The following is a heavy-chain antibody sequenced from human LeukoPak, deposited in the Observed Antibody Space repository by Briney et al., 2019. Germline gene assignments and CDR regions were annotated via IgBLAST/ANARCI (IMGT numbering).Heavy chain of an antibody. J-gene: IGHJ5*02. V-gene: IGHV1-69*04. Sequence: EASVKVSCKASGYTFTIYGISWVRQAPGQGLEWMGRIIPILGIANYAQKFQGRVTITADKSTSTAYMELSSLRSEDTAVYYCAGAVGGGDCYSSPCRFDPWGQGTLVTVSS. D-gene: IGHD2-21*02. CDR2: IIPILGIA. CDR3: AGAVGGGDCYSSPCRFDP. CDR1: GYTFTIYG.